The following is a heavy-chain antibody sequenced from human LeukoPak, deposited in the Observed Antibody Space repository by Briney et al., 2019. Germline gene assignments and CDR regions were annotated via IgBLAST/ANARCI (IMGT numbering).Heavy chain of an antibody. CDR2: ISYDGSNK. D-gene: IGHD5-18*01. J-gene: IGHJ4*02. CDR3: ARAFGYSYGCFDY. V-gene: IGHV3-30*04. Sequence: PGRSLRLSCAASGFTFSSYAMHWVRQAPGKGLEWVAVISYDGSNKYYADSVKGRFTISRDNSKNTLYLQMNSLRAEDTAVYYCARAFGYSYGCFDYWGQGTLVTVSS. CDR1: GFTFSSYA.